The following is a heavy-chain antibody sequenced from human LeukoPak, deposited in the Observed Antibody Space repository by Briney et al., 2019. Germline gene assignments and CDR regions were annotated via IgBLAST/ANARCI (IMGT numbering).Heavy chain of an antibody. CDR2: IKPDGSDT. Sequence: GGSLRLSCGASGFTFTTHWIHWVRQAPGKGLVWVSRIKPDGSDTNYADSVKGRFTISRDNAENSLYLQMNSLRAEDTAVYYCARDPTYYDNWGQGTMVTVSS. CDR1: GFTFTTHW. J-gene: IGHJ3*02. CDR3: ARDPTYYDN. D-gene: IGHD3-10*01. V-gene: IGHV3-74*01.